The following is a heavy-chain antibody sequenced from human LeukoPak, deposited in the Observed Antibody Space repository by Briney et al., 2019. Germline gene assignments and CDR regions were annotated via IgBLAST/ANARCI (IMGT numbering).Heavy chain of an antibody. Sequence: PGRSLRLSCAASGFSFSSYGMHWVRQAPGKGLEWVALIWYDGNDKYYADSVKGRFPISRDNSKNTLYLQMNSLRAEDTAVYYCAREEYSSSWYLPFDYWGQGTLVTVSS. J-gene: IGHJ4*02. CDR1: GFSFSSYG. CDR2: IWYDGNDK. D-gene: IGHD6-13*01. CDR3: AREEYSSSWYLPFDY. V-gene: IGHV3-33*01.